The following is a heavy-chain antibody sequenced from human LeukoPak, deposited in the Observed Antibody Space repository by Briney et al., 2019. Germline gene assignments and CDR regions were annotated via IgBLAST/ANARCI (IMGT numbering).Heavy chain of an antibody. J-gene: IGHJ4*02. D-gene: IGHD6-19*01. CDR3: AKATGMAVAAEAGALGPEVE. CDR2: INTDGSST. Sequence: PGGSLRLSCAASGFTFSSYWMHWVRQAPGKGLVWVSRINTDGSSTSYADSVKGRFTISRDNSKNTLYLQMNSLRAEDTAVYYCAKATGMAVAAEAGALGPEVEWGQGTLVTVSS. CDR1: GFTFSSYW. V-gene: IGHV3-74*01.